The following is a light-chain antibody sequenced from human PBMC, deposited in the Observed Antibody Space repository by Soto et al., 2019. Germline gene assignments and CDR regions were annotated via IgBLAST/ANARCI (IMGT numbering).Light chain of an antibody. V-gene: IGLV1-40*01. Sequence: QSVLTQPPSVSGAPGQRVTISCTGSSSNIGAGYDVHWYQQLPGTAPKLLIYGNSNRPSGVPDRFSGSKSGTSASLAITGFQAEDEAEYYCQSYDSSLSGYVVFGGGTKLTVL. J-gene: IGLJ2*01. CDR1: SSNIGAGYD. CDR2: GNS. CDR3: QSYDSSLSGYVV.